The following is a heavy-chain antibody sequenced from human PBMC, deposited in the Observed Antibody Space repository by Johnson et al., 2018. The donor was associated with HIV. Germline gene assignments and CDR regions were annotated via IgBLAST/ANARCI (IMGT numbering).Heavy chain of an antibody. D-gene: IGHD1-26*01. CDR2: ISYDGSNK. CDR3: AKGDGIVGGAFDI. V-gene: IGHV3-30*18. CDR1: GLSFSNFG. Sequence: QEQLVESGGGVVQPGKSLTLSCVGSGLSFSNFGIHWVRQAPGKGPEWVAVISYDGSNKYYADSVKGRLTISRENSRNTLYLQMRRLRAEDTAVYYCAKGDGIVGGAFDIWGQGTMVTVSS. J-gene: IGHJ3*02.